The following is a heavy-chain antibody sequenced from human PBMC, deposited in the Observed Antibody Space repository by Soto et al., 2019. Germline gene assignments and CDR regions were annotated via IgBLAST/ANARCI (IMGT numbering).Heavy chain of an antibody. Sequence: GGSLRLSCAASGFTFSSYSMNWVRQAPGKGLEWVSSISSSSSYIYYAESVKGRFTISRDNAKNSLYLQMNSLRAEDTAVYYCASGPYDSSGYYYHWGQGTLVTVSS. CDR1: GFTFSSYS. D-gene: IGHD3-22*01. CDR3: ASGPYDSSGYYYH. J-gene: IGHJ5*02. CDR2: ISSSSSYI. V-gene: IGHV3-21*01.